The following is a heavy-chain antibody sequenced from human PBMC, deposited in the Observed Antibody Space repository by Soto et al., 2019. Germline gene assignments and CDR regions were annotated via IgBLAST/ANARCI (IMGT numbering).Heavy chain of an antibody. CDR1: GGTFSSYT. J-gene: IGHJ2*01. D-gene: IGHD2-8*02. V-gene: IGHV1-69*12. CDR3: XXGXHRXLQLWYFDL. CDR2: IIPIFGRA. Sequence: QVQLVQSGAEVKKPGSSVTVSCKASGGTFSSYTISWVRQAPGQGLEWIGGIIPIFGRANYAQKFQGRVTITADESTSXAXMXXXXXXXXXXXXXYCXXGXHRXLQLWYFDLWGRGTLVTVSS.